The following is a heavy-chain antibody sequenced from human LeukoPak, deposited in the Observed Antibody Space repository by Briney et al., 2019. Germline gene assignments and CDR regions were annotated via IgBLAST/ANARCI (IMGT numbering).Heavy chain of an antibody. D-gene: IGHD1-26*01. CDR3: AKGHRLVGATTTFDY. V-gene: IGHV3-11*01. J-gene: IGHJ4*02. CDR2: ISRGGDTI. CDR1: GFTFSDYY. Sequence: GGSLRLSCAASGFTFSDYYMSWVRQAPGKGLEWLSYISRGGDTIFYADSVKGRFTISRDNAKNSLFLEVNSLRVEDTAVYYCAKGHRLVGATTTFDYWGQGTLVTVSS.